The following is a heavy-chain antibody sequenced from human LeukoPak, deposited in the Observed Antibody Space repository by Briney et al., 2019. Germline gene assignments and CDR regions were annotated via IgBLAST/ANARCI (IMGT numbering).Heavy chain of an antibody. CDR2: IYYSGST. CDR3: ARRSITISGVDYFDY. Sequence: SETLSLTCTVSGGSISSHFWSWIRQPPGKGSEWIGYIYYSGSTTYNPSLKSRVTISVDTSKNQFSLKLSSVTAADTAVYYCARRSITISGVDYFDYWGQGTLVTVSS. CDR1: GGSISSHF. D-gene: IGHD3-3*01. J-gene: IGHJ4*02. V-gene: IGHV4-59*11.